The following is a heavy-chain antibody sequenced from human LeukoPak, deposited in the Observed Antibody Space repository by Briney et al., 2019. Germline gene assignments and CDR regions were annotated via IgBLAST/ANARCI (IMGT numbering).Heavy chain of an antibody. J-gene: IGHJ4*02. CDR1: GGSFSGYY. Sequence: PSETLSLTCAVYGGSFSGYYWRWLRQPPGKGLEWIGEINHSGSTNYNPSLKSRVTISVDTSKNQFSLKLSSVTAADTAVYYCARKRAYSSSFDDWGQGTLVTVSS. D-gene: IGHD6-6*01. CDR2: INHSGST. CDR3: ARKRAYSSSFDD. V-gene: IGHV4-34*01.